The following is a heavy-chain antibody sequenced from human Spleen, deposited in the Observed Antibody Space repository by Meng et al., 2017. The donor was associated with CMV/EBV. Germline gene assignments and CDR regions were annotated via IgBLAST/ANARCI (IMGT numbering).Heavy chain of an antibody. D-gene: IGHD1-7*01. CDR2: IIPIFGTA. J-gene: IGHJ6*02. CDR3: ARAPDLSLELPEYGMDV. CDR1: EYTFTSYG. Sequence: SVKVSCKASEYTFTSYGISWVRQAPGQGLEWMGGIIPIFGTANYAQKFQGRVTITTDESTSTAYMELSSLRSEDTAVYYCARAPDLSLELPEYGMDVWGQGTTVTVSS. V-gene: IGHV1-69*05.